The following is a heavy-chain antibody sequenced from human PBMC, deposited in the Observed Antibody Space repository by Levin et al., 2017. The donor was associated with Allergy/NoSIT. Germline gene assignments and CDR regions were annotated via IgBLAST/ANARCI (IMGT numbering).Heavy chain of an antibody. Sequence: GGSLRLSCAASGFTFSSYAMSWVRQAPGKGLEWVSAISGSGGSTYYADSVKGRFTISRDNSKNTLYLQMNSLRAEDTAVYYCAKGAGSSGYYQGVHFDYWGQGTLVTVSS. V-gene: IGHV3-23*01. J-gene: IGHJ4*02. CDR2: ISGSGGST. CDR3: AKGAGSSGYYQGVHFDY. CDR1: GFTFSSYA. D-gene: IGHD3-22*01.